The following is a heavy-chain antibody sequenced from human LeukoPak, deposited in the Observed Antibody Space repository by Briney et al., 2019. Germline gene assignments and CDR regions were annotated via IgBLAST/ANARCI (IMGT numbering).Heavy chain of an antibody. Sequence: SETLSLTCAVSGYSISSNYYWGWIRQPPGKGLEWIGSIYHSGSTYYNPSLKSRVSISVDTLKNQFSLKLTSVAAADTAVYYCARGSNSGYASGWYLGSYFDSWGQGTLVTVSS. J-gene: IGHJ4*02. V-gene: IGHV4-38-2*01. CDR1: GYSISSNYY. CDR3: ARGSNSGYASGWYLGSYFDS. D-gene: IGHD6-19*01. CDR2: IYHSGST.